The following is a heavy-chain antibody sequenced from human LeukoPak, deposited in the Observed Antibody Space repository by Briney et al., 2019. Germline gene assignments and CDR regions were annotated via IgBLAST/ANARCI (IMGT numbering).Heavy chain of an antibody. CDR2: IYTSGST. J-gene: IGHJ6*03. D-gene: IGHD2-15*01. CDR1: GGSISSSSYY. V-gene: IGHV4-61*02. CDR3: ARDRDCSGGSCYPDWDYYYYMDV. Sequence: SETLSLTCTVSGGSISSSSYYWGWIRQPAGKGLEWIGRIYTSGSTNYNPSLKSRVTMSVDTSKNQFSLKLSSVTAADTAVYYCARDRDCSGGSCYPDWDYYYYMDVWGKGTTVTISS.